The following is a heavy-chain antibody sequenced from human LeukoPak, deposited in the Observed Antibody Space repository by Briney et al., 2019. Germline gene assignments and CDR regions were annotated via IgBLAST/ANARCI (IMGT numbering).Heavy chain of an antibody. V-gene: IGHV1-3*01. J-gene: IGHJ4*02. CDR1: GYTFTSYA. CDR3: ARDRWWEPTDFSFDY. Sequence: ASVKVSCKASGYTFTSYAMHWVRQAPGQRLEWMGWINAGNGNTKYSQKFQGRVTITRDASASTAYMELSSLRSEDTAVYYCARDRWWEPTDFSFDYWGQGTLVTVSS. D-gene: IGHD1-26*01. CDR2: INAGNGNT.